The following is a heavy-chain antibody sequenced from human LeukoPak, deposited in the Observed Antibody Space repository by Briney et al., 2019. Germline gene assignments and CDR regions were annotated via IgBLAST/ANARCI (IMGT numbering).Heavy chain of an antibody. CDR1: GFTFSTYA. V-gene: IGHV3-30-3*01. D-gene: IGHD4-17*01. J-gene: IGHJ4*02. CDR3: ARDFRGYRDYVAYFDS. Sequence: GRSLRLSCAASGFTFSTYAMHWVRQAPGKGLEWVAVILYDGTNQYYADSVKGRFTISRDNSRNTLYLQMNSLKVEDTAVYYCARDFRGYRDYVAYFDSWGQGTLVTVSS. CDR2: ILYDGTNQ.